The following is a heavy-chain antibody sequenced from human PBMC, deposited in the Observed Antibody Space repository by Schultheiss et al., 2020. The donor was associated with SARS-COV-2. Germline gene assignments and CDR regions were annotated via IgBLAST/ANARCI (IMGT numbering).Heavy chain of an antibody. Sequence: SETLSLTCAVSGYSISSGYYWSWIRQPPGKGLEWIGEINHSGSTNYNPSLKSRVTISVDTSKNQFSLKLSSVTAADTAVYYCARDLSYDILTGYSYYYYGMDVWGQGTTVTVSS. CDR1: GYSISSGYY. CDR2: INHSGST. J-gene: IGHJ6*02. CDR3: ARDLSYDILTGYSYYYYGMDV. D-gene: IGHD3-9*01. V-gene: IGHV4-34*01.